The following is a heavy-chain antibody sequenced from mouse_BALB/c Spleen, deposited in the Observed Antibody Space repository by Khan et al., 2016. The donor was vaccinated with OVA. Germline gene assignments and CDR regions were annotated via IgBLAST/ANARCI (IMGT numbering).Heavy chain of an antibody. Sequence: VELVESGAELAKPGASVKMSCKASGYTFTNYWMHWVKQRPGQGLEWIGYIDPTTGYTEYNQKFKDKATLTADKSSSTAYMQLSSLTSEDSAVYYCTRHGSSYAWFVYGGEGTLVTVSA. V-gene: IGHV1-7*01. J-gene: IGHJ3*01. CDR1: GYTFTNYW. D-gene: IGHD1-1*01. CDR3: TRHGSSYAWFVY. CDR2: IDPTTGYT.